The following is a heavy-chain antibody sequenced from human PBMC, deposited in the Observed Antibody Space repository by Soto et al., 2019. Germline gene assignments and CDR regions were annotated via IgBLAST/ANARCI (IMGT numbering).Heavy chain of an antibody. CDR1: GGSISSNRYY. D-gene: IGHD5-18*01. J-gene: IGHJ4*02. CDR2: IYYSGNT. V-gene: IGHV4-39*07. CDR3: ASSGGYSYGYFVSVY. Sequence: PSETLSLTCSVSGGSISSNRYYWGWIRQPPGKGLEWIGNIYYSGNTYYNLSLKSRVTISVDTSKNQFSLKLSSVTAADTAVYYCASSGGYSYGYFVSVYWGQGTLGTVSS.